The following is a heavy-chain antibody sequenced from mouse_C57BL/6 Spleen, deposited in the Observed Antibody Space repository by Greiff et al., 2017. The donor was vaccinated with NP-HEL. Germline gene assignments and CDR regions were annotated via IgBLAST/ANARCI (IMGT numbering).Heavy chain of an antibody. CDR3: TSYYSNYPLDY. Sequence: EVQWVESGGGLVQPGGSMKLSCAASGFTFSDAWMDWVRQSPEKGLEWVAEIRNKANNHATYYAESVKGRFTISRDDSKSSVYLQMNSLRAEDTGIYYCTSYYSNYPLDYWGQGTTLTVSS. CDR2: IRNKANNHAT. V-gene: IGHV6-6*01. J-gene: IGHJ2*01. CDR1: GFTFSDAW. D-gene: IGHD2-5*01.